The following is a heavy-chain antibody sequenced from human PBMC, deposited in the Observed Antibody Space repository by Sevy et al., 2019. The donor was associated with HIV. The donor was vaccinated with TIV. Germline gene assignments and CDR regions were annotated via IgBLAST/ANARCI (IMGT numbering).Heavy chain of an antibody. V-gene: IGHV3-23*01. Sequence: GESLKISCAASGFTFSTYAMNWVRQAPGKGLEWVSSISRSGRSTYSADSVEGRFTISRDNFKNTLYLQRSSLRVDDTAVYYCAKGYCDGGSCPRDYYYYGMDVWGQGTTVTVSS. CDR2: ISRSGRST. J-gene: IGHJ6*02. CDR1: GFTFSTYA. D-gene: IGHD2-15*01. CDR3: AKGYCDGGSCPRDYYYYGMDV.